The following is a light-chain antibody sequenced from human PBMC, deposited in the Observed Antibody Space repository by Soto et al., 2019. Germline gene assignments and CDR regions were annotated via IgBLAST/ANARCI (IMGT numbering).Light chain of an antibody. Sequence: DIQMTQSPSSLSASVGDKLTITCRANQSITNFLNWYQKKPGEVPKLLIYAASRLESGVPSRFSGSGSGTDFALTINSLQPEDFATYYCQQSYTTPRLSFGGGTRVEFQ. J-gene: IGKJ4*01. V-gene: IGKV1-39*01. CDR3: QQSYTTPRLS. CDR1: QSITNF. CDR2: AAS.